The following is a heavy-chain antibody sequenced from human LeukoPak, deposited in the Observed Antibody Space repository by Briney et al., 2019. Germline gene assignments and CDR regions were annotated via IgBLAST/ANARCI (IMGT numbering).Heavy chain of an antibody. Sequence: SETLSLTCAVYGGSFSGYYWSWIRQPPGKGLEWIGEINHSGSTNYNPSLKSRVTISVDTSKNQFSLKLSSVTAADTAVYYCARHDDSSGYNDYWGQGTLVTVSS. D-gene: IGHD3-22*01. J-gene: IGHJ4*02. CDR3: ARHDDSSGYNDY. CDR2: INHSGST. CDR1: GGSFSGYY. V-gene: IGHV4-34*01.